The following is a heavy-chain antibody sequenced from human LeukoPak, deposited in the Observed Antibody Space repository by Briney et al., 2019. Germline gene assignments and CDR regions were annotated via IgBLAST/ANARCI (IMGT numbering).Heavy chain of an antibody. CDR3: ARGRASFFMITFGGVIPSDY. J-gene: IGHJ4*02. D-gene: IGHD3-16*01. Sequence: GASVKVSCKASGGTFSSYAISWVRQAPGQGLEWMGRIIPILGIANYAQKFQGRVTMTRNTSISTAYMELSSLRSEDTAVYYCARGRASFFMITFGGVIPSDYWGQGTLVTVSS. CDR2: IIPILGIA. CDR1: GGTFSSYA. V-gene: IGHV1-69*04.